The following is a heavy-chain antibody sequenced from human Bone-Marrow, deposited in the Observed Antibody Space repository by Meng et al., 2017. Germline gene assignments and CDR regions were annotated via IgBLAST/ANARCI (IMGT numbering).Heavy chain of an antibody. Sequence: GESLKISCAASGFTFSSYAMHWVRQAPGKGLEWVAVISYDGSNKYYADSVKGRFTISRDNSKNTLYLQMNSLRAEDTAVYYCAKDAHRFAGDYGDYEGWGQGTLVTVSS. CDR3: AKDAHRFAGDYGDYEG. V-gene: IGHV3-30*07. D-gene: IGHD4-17*01. CDR1: GFTFSSYA. CDR2: ISYDGSNK. J-gene: IGHJ4*02.